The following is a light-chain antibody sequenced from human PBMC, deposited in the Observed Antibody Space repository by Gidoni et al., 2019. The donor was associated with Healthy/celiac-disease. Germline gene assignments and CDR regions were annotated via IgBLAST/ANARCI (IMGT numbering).Light chain of an antibody. V-gene: IGKV3-20*01. Sequence: EKVLTQSPGTLSLSPGERATICCRASQRVSSSYLDWYQQTPGQAPRLLIYGASSRATGLPDRCSGSGAVTDFILIISRLEPDDFAVYYCQQYGSSPFTFGGXTKVEIK. CDR1: QRVSSSY. J-gene: IGKJ4*01. CDR3: QQYGSSPFT. CDR2: GAS.